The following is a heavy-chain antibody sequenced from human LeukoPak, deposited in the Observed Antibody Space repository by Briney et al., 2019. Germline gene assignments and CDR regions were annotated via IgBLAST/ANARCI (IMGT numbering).Heavy chain of an antibody. Sequence: SETLSLTCTVSGGSISSSSYYWSWIRQPPGKGLEWIGYIYYSGSTKYNPFLKSRVTISVDTSKNQFSLKLSSVTAADTAVYYCAKDQVVPAAQRLTPVDAFDIWGQGTMVTVSS. D-gene: IGHD2-2*01. V-gene: IGHV4-61*01. CDR1: GGSISSSSYY. CDR2: IYYSGST. J-gene: IGHJ3*02. CDR3: AKDQVVPAAQRLTPVDAFDI.